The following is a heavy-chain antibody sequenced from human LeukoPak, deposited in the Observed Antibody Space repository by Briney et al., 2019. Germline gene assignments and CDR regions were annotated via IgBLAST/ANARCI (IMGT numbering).Heavy chain of an antibody. J-gene: IGHJ4*02. CDR2: IYYSGST. Sequence: SETLSLTCTVSGGSISSSSYYWGWICQPPGKGLEWIGSIYYSGSTYYNPSLKSRVTISVDTSKNQFSLKLSSVTAADTAVYYCAKGIVGATRKINFFDYWGQGTLVTVSS. D-gene: IGHD1-26*01. CDR1: GGSISSSSYY. V-gene: IGHV4-39*01. CDR3: AKGIVGATRKINFFDY.